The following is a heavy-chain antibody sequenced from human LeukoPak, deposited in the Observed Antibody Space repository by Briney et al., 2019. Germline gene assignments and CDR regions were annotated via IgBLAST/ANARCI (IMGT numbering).Heavy chain of an antibody. Sequence: PSETLSLTCTVSVGCISSRNYYWGSIRQPPGKGLEWIGSIYYSGSTYDNPSLKSRVTISVHTSKNQFPLKLSSVTAADTAVYYCARWGGSGFDYWGQGTLVTVSS. V-gene: IGHV4-39*06. CDR3: ARWGGSGFDY. D-gene: IGHD3-10*01. J-gene: IGHJ4*02. CDR2: IYYSGST. CDR1: VGCISSRNYY.